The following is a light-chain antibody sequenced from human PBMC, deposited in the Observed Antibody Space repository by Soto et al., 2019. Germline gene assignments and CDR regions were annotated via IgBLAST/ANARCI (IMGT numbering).Light chain of an antibody. CDR2: GNT. J-gene: IGLJ2*01. CDR3: QSYDSSLSGWV. V-gene: IGLV1-40*01. Sequence: QSVLTQPPSVSGAPGQRITISCTGSSSNIGSGHDVHWYQQRPGTAPRLLIYGNTNRPSGVPDRFVASKSGTSASLAITGLQADDEADYYCQSYDSSLSGWVFGGGTKVTVL. CDR1: SSNIGSGHD.